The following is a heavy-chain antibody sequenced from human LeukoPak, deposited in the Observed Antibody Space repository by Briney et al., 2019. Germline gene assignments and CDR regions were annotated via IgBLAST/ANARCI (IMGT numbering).Heavy chain of an antibody. Sequence: GGSLRLSCAASGFTFSSYAMHWARQAPGKGLEYVSAISSNGGSTYYANSVKGRFTISRDNSKNTLYLQMNSLRAEDTAVYYCAREGYGDLANYWGQGTLVTVSS. D-gene: IGHD4-17*01. CDR1: GFTFSSYA. CDR2: ISSNGGST. V-gene: IGHV3-64*01. J-gene: IGHJ4*02. CDR3: AREGYGDLANY.